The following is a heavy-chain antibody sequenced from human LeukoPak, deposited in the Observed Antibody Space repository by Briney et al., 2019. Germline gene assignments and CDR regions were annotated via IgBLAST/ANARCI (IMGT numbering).Heavy chain of an antibody. Sequence: GGSLRLSCAASGFTFSSYGMHWVRQAPGKGLEWVAFIRYDGSNKYYADSVKGRFTISRDNSKNTLYLQMNNLRAEDTAVYYCAKDKTYYYDSSGYSPMDYWGQGTLVTVSS. V-gene: IGHV3-30*02. CDR3: AKDKTYYYDSSGYSPMDY. CDR1: GFTFSSYG. J-gene: IGHJ4*02. D-gene: IGHD3-22*01. CDR2: IRYDGSNK.